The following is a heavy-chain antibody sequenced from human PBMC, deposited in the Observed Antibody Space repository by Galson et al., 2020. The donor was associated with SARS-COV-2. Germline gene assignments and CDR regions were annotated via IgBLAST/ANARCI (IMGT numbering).Heavy chain of an antibody. D-gene: IGHD1-26*01. CDR3: TRDCCSGSYYGY. CDR1: GFSVSSNY. CDR2: IHNTGST. V-gene: IGHV3-66*03. J-gene: IGHJ4*02. Sequence: GGSLRLSCAGSGFSVSSNYMNWVRQAPGKGLEWVSAIHNTGSTSYADSVKGRFTISRDNSKNTLYLQMNSLRVEDTAVYYCTRDCCSGSYYGYWGRGTLVTVSS.